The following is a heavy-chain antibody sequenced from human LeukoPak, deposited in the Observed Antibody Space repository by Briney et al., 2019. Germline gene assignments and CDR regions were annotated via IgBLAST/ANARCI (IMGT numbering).Heavy chain of an antibody. V-gene: IGHV3-7*01. CDR2: IQEDGKKE. Sequence: GGSLRLSCEASGFTFTKFWMSWVRQAPGKGLEWVANIQEDGKKENYVDSVRGRFTISRDNAKNSLYLQINSLRAEDTAIYYCARDPYSGAYGAYYYYYMDVWGKGTTVTISS. D-gene: IGHD1-26*01. CDR3: ARDPYSGAYGAYYYYYMDV. CDR1: GFTFTKFW. J-gene: IGHJ6*03.